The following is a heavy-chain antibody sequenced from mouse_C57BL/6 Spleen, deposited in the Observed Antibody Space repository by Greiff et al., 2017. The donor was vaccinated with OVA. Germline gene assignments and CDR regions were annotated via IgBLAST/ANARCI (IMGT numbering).Heavy chain of an antibody. CDR3: ARGRYDGSPFDY. CDR2: IYPSDSET. CDR1: GYTFTSYW. V-gene: IGHV1-61*01. D-gene: IGHD2-3*01. Sequence: QVQLKQPGAELVRPGSSVKLSCKASGYTFTSYWMDWVKQRPGQGLEWIGNIYPSDSETHYNQKFKDKATLTVDKSSSTAYMQLSSLTSEDSAVYYCARGRYDGSPFDYWGQGTTLTVSS. J-gene: IGHJ2*01.